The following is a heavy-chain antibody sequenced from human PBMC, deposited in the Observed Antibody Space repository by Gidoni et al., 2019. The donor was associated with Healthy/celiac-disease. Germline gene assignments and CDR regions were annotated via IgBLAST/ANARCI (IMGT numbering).Heavy chain of an antibody. CDR1: GFTFSSYW. V-gene: IGHV3-74*01. CDR2: INSDGRST. Sequence: EVQLVESGGGLVQPGGSLRLSCAASGFTFSSYWMHWVRQAPGKGLVWVSRINSDGRSTSYADTVKGRFTISRDNAKNTLYLQMNSLRAEDTAVYYCARGEYSSGWYVDYYYGMDVWGQGTTVTVSS. CDR3: ARGEYSSGWYVDYYYGMDV. D-gene: IGHD6-19*01. J-gene: IGHJ6*02.